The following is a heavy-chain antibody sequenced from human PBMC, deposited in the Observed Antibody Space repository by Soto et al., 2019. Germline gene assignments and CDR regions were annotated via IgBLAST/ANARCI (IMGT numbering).Heavy chain of an antibody. CDR1: GFTFSSYG. CDR3: AKDLMLSSSSSAPWLDP. V-gene: IGHV3-30*18. Sequence: GGSLRLSCAASGFTFSSYGMHWVRQAPGKGLEWVAVISYDGSNKYYADSVKGRFTISRDNSKNKLYLQMNSLRAEDTAVYYCAKDLMLSSSSSAPWLDPWVKGTRVTVAS. J-gene: IGHJ5*02. D-gene: IGHD6-6*01. CDR2: ISYDGSNK.